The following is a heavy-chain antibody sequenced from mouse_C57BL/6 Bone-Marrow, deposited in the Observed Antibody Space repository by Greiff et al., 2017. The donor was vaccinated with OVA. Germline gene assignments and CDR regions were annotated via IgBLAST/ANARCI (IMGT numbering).Heavy chain of an antibody. CDR2: IDPSDSYT. V-gene: IGHV1-59*01. J-gene: IGHJ1*03. CDR3: ARPNYYGSSYWYFDV. CDR1: GYTFTSYW. Sequence: QVQLKQPGAELVRPGTSVKLSCKASGYTFTSYWMHWVKQRPGQGLEWIGVIDPSDSYTNYNQKFKGKATLTVDTSSSTAYMQLSSLTSEDSAVYYCARPNYYGSSYWYFDVWGTGTTVTVSS. D-gene: IGHD1-1*01.